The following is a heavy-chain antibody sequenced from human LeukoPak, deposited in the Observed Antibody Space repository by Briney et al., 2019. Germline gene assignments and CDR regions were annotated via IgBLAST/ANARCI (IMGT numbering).Heavy chain of an antibody. CDR3: AKASTVLKPIDS. CDR2: IGSRT. J-gene: IGHJ4*02. D-gene: IGHD1-14*01. V-gene: IGHV3-23*01. CDR1: GFTFSTYA. Sequence: GGSLRLSCAASGFTFSTYAMNWVRQAPGKGLEWVSAIGSRTYYADSVKGRLTISRDNSKHTLYLQMNSLRAADIARYYCAKASTVLKPIDSWGQGTLVTVSS.